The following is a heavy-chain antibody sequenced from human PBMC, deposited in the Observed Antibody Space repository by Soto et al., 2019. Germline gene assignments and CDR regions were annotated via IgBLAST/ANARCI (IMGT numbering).Heavy chain of an antibody. J-gene: IGHJ3*02. CDR2: ILPIFGTA. V-gene: IGHV1-69*01. CDR3: ASRGDYVGAFDI. CDR1: GGTFSSYA. D-gene: IGHD4-17*01. Sequence: QVQLVQSGAEVKKPGSSVKVSCKASGGTFSSYAISWVRQAPGQGLEWMGGILPIFGTANYAQKSQGRVTITADESTSTAYMELSSLRSEDTAVYYCASRGDYVGAFDIWGQGTMVTVSS.